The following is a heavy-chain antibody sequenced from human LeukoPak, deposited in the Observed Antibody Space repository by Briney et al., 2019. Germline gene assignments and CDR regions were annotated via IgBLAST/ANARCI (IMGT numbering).Heavy chain of an antibody. V-gene: IGHV3-23*01. D-gene: IGHD6-6*01. CDR1: GFTLNSYH. CDR2: ISASGGST. J-gene: IGHJ5*02. CDR3: ANSALP. Sequence: GGSLRLSCEASGFTLNSYHMSWVRQAPGKGLEWVSGISASGGSTYYADSVKGRFTISRDDFKNTLFLHMSSLRAEDTAAYQCANSALPWGQGILVTVAS.